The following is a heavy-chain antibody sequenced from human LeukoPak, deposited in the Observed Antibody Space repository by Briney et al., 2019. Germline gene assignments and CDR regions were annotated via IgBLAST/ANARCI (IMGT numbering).Heavy chain of an antibody. CDR2: ISYDGSNK. CDR3: ARGPRITIFGVAPGY. J-gene: IGHJ4*02. CDR1: GFTFSSYA. Sequence: GGSLRLSCAASGFTFSSYAMHWVRQAPGKGLEWVAVISYDGSNKYYADSVKGRFTISRDNSKNTLYLQMNSLRAEDTAVYYCARGPRITIFGVAPGYWGQGTLVTVSS. V-gene: IGHV3-30-3*01. D-gene: IGHD3-3*01.